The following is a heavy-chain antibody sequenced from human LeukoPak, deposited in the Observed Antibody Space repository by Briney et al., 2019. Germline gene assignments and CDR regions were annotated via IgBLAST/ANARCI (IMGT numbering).Heavy chain of an antibody. CDR1: GGSISSSRYY. V-gene: IGHV4-39*07. J-gene: IGHJ6*02. Sequence: PSETLSLTCTVSGGSISSSRYYWGWIRQPPGKGLEWIGSIYYSGSTYYNPSLKSRVTISVDTSKNQFSLKLSSVTAADTAVYYCARGVVGNYYYGMDVWGQGTTVTVSS. D-gene: IGHD7-27*01. CDR3: ARGVVGNYYYGMDV. CDR2: IYYSGST.